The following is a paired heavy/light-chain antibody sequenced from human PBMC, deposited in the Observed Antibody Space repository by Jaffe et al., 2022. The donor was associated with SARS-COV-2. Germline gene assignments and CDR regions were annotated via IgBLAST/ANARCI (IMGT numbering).Heavy chain of an antibody. V-gene: IGHV3-30*18. CDR1: GFTFSSYG. D-gene: IGHD5-18*01. J-gene: IGHJ6*02. Sequence: QVQLVESGGGVVQPGRSLRLSCAASGFTFSSYGMHWVRQAPGKGLEWVAVISYDGSNKYYADSVKGRFTISRDNSKNTLYLQMNSLRAEDTAVYYCAKETDTAMVTTLYYYYGMDVWGQGTTVTVSS. CDR2: ISYDGSNK. CDR3: AKETDTAMVTTLYYYYGMDV.
Light chain of an antibody. J-gene: IGLJ2*01. Sequence: SYELTQPPSVSVSPGQTASITCSGDKLGDKYACWYQQKPGQSPVLVIYQDSKRPSGIPERFSGSNSGNTATLTISGTQAMDEADYYCQAWDSSTARVVFGGGTKLTVL. CDR3: QAWDSSTARVV. CDR1: KLGDKY. V-gene: IGLV3-1*01. CDR2: QDS.